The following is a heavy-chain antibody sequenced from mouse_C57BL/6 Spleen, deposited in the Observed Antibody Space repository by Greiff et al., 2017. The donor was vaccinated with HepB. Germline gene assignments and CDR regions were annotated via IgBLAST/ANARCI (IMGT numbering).Heavy chain of an antibody. CDR2: IYPGDGDT. CDR1: GYAFSSSW. V-gene: IGHV1-82*01. D-gene: IGHD4-1*01. CDR3: AAETGTGWAMDY. Sequence: VQLQQSGPELVKPGASVKISCKASGYAFSSSWMNWVKQRPGKGLEWIGRIYPGDGDTNYNGKFKGKATLTADKSSSTAYMQLSSLTSEDSAVYFCAAETGTGWAMDYWGQGTSVTVSS. J-gene: IGHJ4*01.